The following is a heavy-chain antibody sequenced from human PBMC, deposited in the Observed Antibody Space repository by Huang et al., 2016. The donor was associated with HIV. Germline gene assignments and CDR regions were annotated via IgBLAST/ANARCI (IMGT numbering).Heavy chain of an antibody. Sequence: QVQLVQSGAEVKKPGSSVKVSCKASGGTFSSSAINWVRQAPGQGLEGMGGIITIFGTANYAQKFQGRATITADESTSTAYMELRSLRSEDTAVYYCAREVYYDSSGYYFDYWGQGTLVTVSS. J-gene: IGHJ4*02. CDR3: AREVYYDSSGYYFDY. D-gene: IGHD3-22*01. CDR2: IITIFGTA. CDR1: GGTFSSSA. V-gene: IGHV1-69*01.